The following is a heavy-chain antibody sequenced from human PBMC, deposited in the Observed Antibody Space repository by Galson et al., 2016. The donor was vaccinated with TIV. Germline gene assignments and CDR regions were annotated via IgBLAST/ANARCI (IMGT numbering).Heavy chain of an antibody. V-gene: IGHV3-74*01. CDR1: GISVNNDW. CDR3: VRDRLGWH. CDR2: IDTDGTTT. D-gene: IGHD3-16*01. Sequence: LRLSCAASGISVNNDWMHWVRQSPAKGLVWVARIDTDGTTTYYADSVKGRFSISRDNAKNTVYLQMNNLIADDTAVYYCVRDRLGWHWGQGTLVTVSS. J-gene: IGHJ1*01.